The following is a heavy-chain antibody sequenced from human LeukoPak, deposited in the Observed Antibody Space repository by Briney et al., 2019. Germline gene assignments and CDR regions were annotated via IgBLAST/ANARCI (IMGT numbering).Heavy chain of an antibody. D-gene: IGHD3-3*01. CDR2: ISSSSSYI. CDR1: GFTFSSYS. V-gene: IGHV3-21*01. J-gene: IGHJ3*02. Sequence: GGSLRLSCAASGFTFSSYSMNWVRQAPGKGLEWVSSISSSSSYIYYADSVKGRFNISRDNAKNSLYLQMYSLRAEDTAVYYCARDYTIFGVADAFDIWGQGKMVTVSS. CDR3: ARDYTIFGVADAFDI.